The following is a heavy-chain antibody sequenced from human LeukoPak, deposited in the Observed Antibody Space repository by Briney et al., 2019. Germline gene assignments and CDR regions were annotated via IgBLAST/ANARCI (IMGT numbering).Heavy chain of an antibody. CDR2: IYHSGSN. V-gene: IGHV4-30-2*01. CDR1: GGSISSCGYS. CDR3: ARIHLTGYFYYGMDV. D-gene: IGHD3-9*01. Sequence: PSETLSLTCAVSGGSISSCGYSWIWIGQPPGKGLEWIGYIYHSGSNYYNPSLKSQVTISVDRSKNQFSRKLSSVTAADTAVYYCARIHLTGYFYYGMDVWGKGTTVTVSS. J-gene: IGHJ6*04.